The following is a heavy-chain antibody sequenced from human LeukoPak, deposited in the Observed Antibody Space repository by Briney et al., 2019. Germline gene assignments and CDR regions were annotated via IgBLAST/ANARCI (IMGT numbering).Heavy chain of an antibody. Sequence: SQTLSLTCAISGDSISSNSAAWNWTRQSPSRGLEWLGRTYYRAKWYNDYAVSVKSRITINPDTSKNQFYLQLNSVTPEDTAVYYCARDLESGSYEHYFDYWGQGTLVTVTS. CDR2: TYYRAKWYN. J-gene: IGHJ4*02. CDR1: GDSISSNSAA. D-gene: IGHD1-26*01. CDR3: ARDLESGSYEHYFDY. V-gene: IGHV6-1*01.